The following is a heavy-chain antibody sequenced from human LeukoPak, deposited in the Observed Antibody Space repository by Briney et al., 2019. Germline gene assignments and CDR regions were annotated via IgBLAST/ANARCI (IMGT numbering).Heavy chain of an antibody. CDR2: IYYSGST. D-gene: IGHD6-13*01. CDR3: ARGYSSSWGWFDP. Sequence: SETLSLTCTVSGGSISTYFWSWIRQPPGKGLEWIGYIYYSGSTNYNPSLKSRVTISVDTSRNQFSLKLSSVTAADTAMYYCARGYSSSWGWFDPWGQGTLVTVFS. CDR1: GGSISTYF. V-gene: IGHV4-59*01. J-gene: IGHJ5*02.